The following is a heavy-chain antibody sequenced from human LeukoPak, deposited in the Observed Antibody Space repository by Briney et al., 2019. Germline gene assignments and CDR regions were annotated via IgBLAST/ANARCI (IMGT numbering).Heavy chain of an antibody. D-gene: IGHD3-9*01. Sequence: RTSETLSLTCAVYGGSFSSYYWSWIRQPPGKGLEWIGYIYYSGSTNYNPSLKSRVTISVKTSKNQFSLKLRSVTAADTAVYYCARVTGYTIEDYFDYWGQGTLVTVSS. V-gene: IGHV4-59*01. CDR1: GGSFSSYY. CDR2: IYYSGST. J-gene: IGHJ4*02. CDR3: ARVTGYTIEDYFDY.